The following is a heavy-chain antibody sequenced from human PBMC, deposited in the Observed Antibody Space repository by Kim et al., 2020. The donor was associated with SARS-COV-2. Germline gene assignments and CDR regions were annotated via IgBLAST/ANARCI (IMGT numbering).Heavy chain of an antibody. CDR2: IYYSGST. D-gene: IGHD3-10*01. V-gene: IGHV4-39*01. CDR3: ARRAMVRGEGGFDP. CDR1: GGSISSSSYY. J-gene: IGHJ5*02. Sequence: SETLSLTCTVSGGSISSSSYYWGWIRQPPGKGLEWIGSIYYSGSTYYNPSLKSRVTISVDTSKNQFSLKLSSVTAADTAVYYCARRAMVRGEGGFDPWGQGTLVTVSS.